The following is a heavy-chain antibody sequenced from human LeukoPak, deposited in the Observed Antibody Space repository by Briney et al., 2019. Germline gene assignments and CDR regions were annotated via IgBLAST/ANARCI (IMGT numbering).Heavy chain of an antibody. V-gene: IGHV4-34*01. D-gene: IGHD5-18*01. Sequence: SETLSLTCAVYGGSFSGYYWSWIRKPPGKGLEWIGEINHSGSTNYNPSLKSRVTISVDTSKNQFSLKLSSVTAADTAVYYCARGTYSYGYGYFDYWGQGNLVTVSS. CDR1: GGSFSGYY. J-gene: IGHJ4*02. CDR2: INHSGST. CDR3: ARGTYSYGYGYFDY.